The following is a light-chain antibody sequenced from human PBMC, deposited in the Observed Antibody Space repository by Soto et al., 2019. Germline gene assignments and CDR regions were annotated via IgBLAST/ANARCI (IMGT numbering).Light chain of an antibody. Sequence: EIVLTQSPGTLSLSPGERATLSCRASQSVSGNLLAWYQQKPGQAPRLLIYGASHRATGIPDRFSGSGSGTDFTLTINRLEHEDFAVYYCQQYDRSPYTFGQGTKLDIK. J-gene: IGKJ2*01. V-gene: IGKV3-20*01. CDR3: QQYDRSPYT. CDR2: GAS. CDR1: QSVSGNL.